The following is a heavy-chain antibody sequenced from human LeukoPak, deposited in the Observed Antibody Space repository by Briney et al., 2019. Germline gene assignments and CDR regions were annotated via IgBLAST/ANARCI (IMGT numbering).Heavy chain of an antibody. Sequence: ASVKVSCKASGYTFTSYGISWVRQAPGQGLEWMGWISAYNGNTNYAQKLQGRVTMTADTSTSTAYMELRSLRSDDTAVYYCARLYVDTAMEPPDYWGQGTLVTVSS. V-gene: IGHV1-18*01. CDR3: ARLYVDTAMEPPDY. CDR2: ISAYNGNT. D-gene: IGHD5-18*01. CDR1: GYTFTSYG. J-gene: IGHJ4*02.